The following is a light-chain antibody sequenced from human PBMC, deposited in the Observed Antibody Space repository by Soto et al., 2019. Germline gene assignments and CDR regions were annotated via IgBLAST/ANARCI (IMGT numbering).Light chain of an antibody. CDR2: GAS. CDR1: QSVYSSY. J-gene: IGKJ1*01. Sequence: EIVVTLAPFTLSLSTFDRSAISFMPSQSVYSSYLAWYQQKPGQAHRLLIYGASSRATGIPDRFSGSGSGTDFTLTISRLEPEDFAVYYCQQDGNSTRKFGQGSNVEIK. CDR3: QQDGNSTRK. V-gene: IGKV3-20*01.